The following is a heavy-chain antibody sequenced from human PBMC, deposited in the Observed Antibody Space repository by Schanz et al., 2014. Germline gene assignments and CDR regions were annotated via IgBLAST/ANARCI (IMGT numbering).Heavy chain of an antibody. CDR1: GFSFSGFA. Sequence: VQLVESGGGVVQPGGSLRLSCVASGFSFSGFAVHWVRQAPGKGLEWVSIVSHDGFTKHYADSVKGRFTISRDNSKNTLYLQMNSLRAEDTAVYYCARDRQQLVGRIGYYYGMDVWGQGTTVTVSS. CDR3: ARDRQQLVGRIGYYYGMDV. CDR2: VSHDGFTK. J-gene: IGHJ6*02. V-gene: IGHV3-30*04. D-gene: IGHD6-13*01.